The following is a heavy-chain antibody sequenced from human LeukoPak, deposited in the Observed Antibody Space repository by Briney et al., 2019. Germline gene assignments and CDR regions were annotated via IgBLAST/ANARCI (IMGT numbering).Heavy chain of an antibody. Sequence: PGGSLRLSCAASGFTFSSYGMHWVRQAPGKGLEWVAVISYDGSNKYYADSVKGRFTISRDNSRNTLYLQMNSLRAEDTAVYYCAKRPAYDSSGSVRDYWGQGTLVTVSS. CDR3: AKRPAYDSSGSVRDY. V-gene: IGHV3-30*18. CDR1: GFTFSSYG. J-gene: IGHJ4*02. D-gene: IGHD3-22*01. CDR2: ISYDGSNK.